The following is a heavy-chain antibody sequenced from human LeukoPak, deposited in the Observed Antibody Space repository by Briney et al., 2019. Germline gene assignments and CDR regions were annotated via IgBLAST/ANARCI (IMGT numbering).Heavy chain of an antibody. D-gene: IGHD4-11*01. Sequence: ASVTVSCTASGGTFSSYAISWVRQAPGQGLEWMGGIIPIFGTANYAQKFQGRVTITADESTSTAYMELSSLRSEDTAVYYCAREVTTIYYYYGMDVWGEGTTVTVSS. CDR2: IIPIFGTA. CDR3: AREVTTIYYYYGMDV. V-gene: IGHV1-69*13. J-gene: IGHJ6*01. CDR1: GGTFSSYA.